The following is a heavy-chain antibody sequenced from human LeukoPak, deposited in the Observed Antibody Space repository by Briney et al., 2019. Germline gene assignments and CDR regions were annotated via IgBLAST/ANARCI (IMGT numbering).Heavy chain of an antibody. J-gene: IGHJ3*02. V-gene: IGHV3-21*01. CDR2: ISSSSSYI. D-gene: IGHD3-10*01. Sequence: PGGSLRLSCAASGFTFSSYSMNWVRQAPGKGLEWVSSISSSSSYIYYADSVKGRFTISRDNAKNSLYLQMNSLRAEDTAVYYCARVYYYGSGSYWDAFDIWGQGTMATVSS. CDR1: GFTFSSYS. CDR3: ARVYYYGSGSYWDAFDI.